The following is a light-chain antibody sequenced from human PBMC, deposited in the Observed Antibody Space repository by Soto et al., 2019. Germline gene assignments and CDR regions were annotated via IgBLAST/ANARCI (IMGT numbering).Light chain of an antibody. CDR1: SSDVGGYNY. Sequence: QSALTQPASVSGSPGQSITISCTGTSSDVGGYNYVSWYQQHPGKAPKLMIYDVSNRPSGFSNRFSGSKSGNTASLTISGLQAEDEADYYCSSYTSSSTLYVVFGGGTKLT. J-gene: IGLJ2*01. CDR3: SSYTSSSTLYVV. V-gene: IGLV2-14*01. CDR2: DVS.